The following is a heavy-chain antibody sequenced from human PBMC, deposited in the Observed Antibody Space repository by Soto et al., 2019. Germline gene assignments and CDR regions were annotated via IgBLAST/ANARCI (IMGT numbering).Heavy chain of an antibody. CDR1: GFTFSSYA. CDR3: AKDRSVYYYDSSGYPITA. Sequence: VGSLRLSCAASGFTFSSYAMSWVRQAPGKGLEWVSAISGSGGSTYYADSVKGRFTISRDNSKNTLYLQMNSLRAEDTAVYYCAKDRSVYYYDSSGYPITAWGQGTLVTVSS. CDR2: ISGSGGST. D-gene: IGHD3-22*01. V-gene: IGHV3-23*01. J-gene: IGHJ4*02.